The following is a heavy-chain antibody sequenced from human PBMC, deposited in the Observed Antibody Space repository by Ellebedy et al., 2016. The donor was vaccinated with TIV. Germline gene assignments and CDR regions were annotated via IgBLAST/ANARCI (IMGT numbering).Heavy chain of an antibody. Sequence: MPSETLSLTCAVSGGSISSSNWWSWVRQPPGKGLEWIGEIYHSGSTNYNPSLKSRVTISVDTSKNQFSLKLSSVTAADTAVYYCARHVDEYSSSKRFDPWGQGTLVTVSS. CDR1: GGSISSSNW. CDR3: ARHVDEYSSSKRFDP. D-gene: IGHD6-6*01. J-gene: IGHJ5*02. V-gene: IGHV4-4*02. CDR2: IYHSGST.